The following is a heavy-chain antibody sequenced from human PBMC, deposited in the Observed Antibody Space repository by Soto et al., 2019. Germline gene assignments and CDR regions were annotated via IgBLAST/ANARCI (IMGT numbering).Heavy chain of an antibody. V-gene: IGHV3-33*01. J-gene: IGHJ6*03. CDR2: IWYDGSNK. CDR1: GFTFSSYG. Sequence: GGSLRLSYAASGFTFSSYGMHWVRQAPGKGLEWVAVIWYDGSNKYYADSVKGRFTISRDNSKNTLYLQMNSLRAEDTAVYYCAREGLAARRLSVTKFDYYYYYTDVWGKGTTVTVSS. CDR3: AREGLAARRLSVTKFDYYYYYTDV. D-gene: IGHD6-6*01.